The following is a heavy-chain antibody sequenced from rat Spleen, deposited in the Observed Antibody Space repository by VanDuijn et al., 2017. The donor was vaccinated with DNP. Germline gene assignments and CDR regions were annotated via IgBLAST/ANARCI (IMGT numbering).Heavy chain of an antibody. CDR2: IIYDGSRT. CDR1: GFIFSDYA. V-gene: IGHV5S10*01. D-gene: IGHD1-11*01. CDR3: ATFEGRDA. J-gene: IGHJ4*01. Sequence: EVQLVESGGGLVRPGNSLRLSCAASGFIFSDYAMAWVRPSPKMGLEWVATIIYDGSRTYYRDSVKGRFTISRDNAKSTLYLQMDSLRSEDTATYYCATFEGRDAWGQGTSVTVSS.